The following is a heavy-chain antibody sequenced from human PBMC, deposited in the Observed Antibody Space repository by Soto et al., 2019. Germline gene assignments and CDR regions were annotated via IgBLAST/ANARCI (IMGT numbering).Heavy chain of an antibody. CDR3: AKDLLENTIGYFDR. J-gene: IGHJ4*02. CDR1: GGSISSYY. D-gene: IGHD3-3*01. Sequence: PSETLSLTCTVSGGSISSYYWSWIRQPPGKGLEWIGYIYYSGSTNYNPSLKSRVTISVDTSKNQFSLKLSSVTAADTAVYYCAKDLLENTIGYFDRWGQGALVTVSS. V-gene: IGHV4-59*01. CDR2: IYYSGST.